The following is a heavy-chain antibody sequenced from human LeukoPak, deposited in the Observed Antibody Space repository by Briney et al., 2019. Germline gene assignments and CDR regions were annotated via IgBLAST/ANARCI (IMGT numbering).Heavy chain of an antibody. CDR1: GFTFSSYA. V-gene: IGHV3-23*01. J-gene: IGHJ4*02. Sequence: GGSLRLSCAASGFTFSSYAMSWVRQAPGKGLEWVSAISGSGGSTYYADSVKGRFTISRDNSKNTLYLQMNSLRAEDTAVYYCAKDPRAPGIRLYYFDYWGQGTLVTVAS. CDR2: ISGSGGST. D-gene: IGHD5-12*01. CDR3: AKDPRAPGIRLYYFDY.